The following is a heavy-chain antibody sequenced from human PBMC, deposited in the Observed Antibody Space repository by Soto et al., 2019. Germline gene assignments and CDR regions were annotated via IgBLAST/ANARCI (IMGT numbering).Heavy chain of an antibody. V-gene: IGHV4-34*01. D-gene: IGHD5-12*01. CDR2: INHSGST. CDR3: ARRYRGYDLDY. J-gene: IGHJ4*02. CDR1: GGSFSGYY. Sequence: QVQLQQWGAGLLKPSETLSLTCAVYGGSFSGYYWSWIRQPPGKGLEWIGEINHSGSTNYNPSLKSRVTTSVATSKNQFSLKLSSVTAADPAVSSCARRYRGYDLDYWGQGTLVTVSS.